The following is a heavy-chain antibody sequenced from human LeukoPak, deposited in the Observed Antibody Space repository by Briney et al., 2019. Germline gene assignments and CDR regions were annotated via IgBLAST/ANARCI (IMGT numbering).Heavy chain of an antibody. J-gene: IGHJ5*02. D-gene: IGHD2-15*01. CDR1: GGSISSYY. CDR3: AKDLGRSGGSFLT. Sequence: TSETLSLTCTVSGGSISSYYWSWIRQPPGKGLEWIGYIYYSGSTNYNPSLKSRVTISVDTSKNQFSLKLSSVTAADTAVYYCAKDLGRSGGSFLTWGQRTLVTVSS. V-gene: IGHV4-59*01. CDR2: IYYSGST.